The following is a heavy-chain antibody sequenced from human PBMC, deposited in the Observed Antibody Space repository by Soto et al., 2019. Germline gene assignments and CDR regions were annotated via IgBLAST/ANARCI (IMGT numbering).Heavy chain of an antibody. CDR2: IIPIFGTA. Sequence: QVQLVQSGAEVKKPGSSVKVSCKASGGTFSSYAISWVRQAPGQGLEWMGGIIPIFGTANYAQKLQGRVTITADESTSTAYMELSSLRSEDTAVYYCVLYPNWNLNWFDPWGQGTLVTVSS. J-gene: IGHJ5*02. D-gene: IGHD1-1*01. V-gene: IGHV1-69*01. CDR3: VLYPNWNLNWFDP. CDR1: GGTFSSYA.